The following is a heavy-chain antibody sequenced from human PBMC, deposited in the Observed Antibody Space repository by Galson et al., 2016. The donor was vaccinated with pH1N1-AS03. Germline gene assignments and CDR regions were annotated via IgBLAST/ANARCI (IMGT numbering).Heavy chain of an antibody. CDR1: GVSVPSSGLA. V-gene: IGHV2-5*02. CDR3: ALPTSWGNAFEI. D-gene: IGHD3-16*01. J-gene: IGHJ3*02. CDR2: IYWDDAK. Sequence: PALVKPTQTLTLTCSLSGVSVPSSGLAVGWFRLPPGKALEWLALIYWDDAKRFSPSLRNRLTITKDTSRNQAVLTVTNVDPLDTATDFCALPTSWGNAFEIWGPGTMVTVAS.